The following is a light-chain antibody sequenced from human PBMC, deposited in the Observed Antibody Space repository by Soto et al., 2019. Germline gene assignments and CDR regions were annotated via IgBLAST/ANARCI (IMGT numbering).Light chain of an antibody. CDR3: MQTIQLPWT. V-gene: IGKV2D-29*01. CDR2: EVS. J-gene: IGKJ1*01. Sequence: IVWPQTPPPRSVTLGHRASFSCRSSQTLRLSVGKTYFYWYLQKPGQPPQLLIYEVSNRFSGMPDRFSGSGSGTDFTLKISRVEAEDVGIYYCMQTIQLPWTFGQGTKVDSK. CDR1: QTLRLSVGKTY.